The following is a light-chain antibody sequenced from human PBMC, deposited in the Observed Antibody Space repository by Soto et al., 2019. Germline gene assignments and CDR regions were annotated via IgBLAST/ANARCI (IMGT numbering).Light chain of an antibody. Sequence: IVVSKSPATLSLSPGERATLSCRASHSVNSYLAWYQQKPGQAPRLLMYDVAKRATGTPARFSGSGSGTDFTLTISSLEPEDFAVYYCQQRSKLPRTFGGGTKVDIK. V-gene: IGKV3-11*01. CDR2: DVA. CDR1: HSVNSY. J-gene: IGKJ4*01. CDR3: QQRSKLPRT.